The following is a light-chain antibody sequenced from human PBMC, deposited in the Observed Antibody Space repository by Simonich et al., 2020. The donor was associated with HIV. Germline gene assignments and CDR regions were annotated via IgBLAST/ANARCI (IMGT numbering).Light chain of an antibody. V-gene: IGKV4-1*01. CDR1: QSVLYSSSNKNY. J-gene: IGKJ2*01. CDR2: WAA. CDR3: QQYYSSPYT. Sequence: DIVMTQSPDSLVVSLGERATINCKSSQSVLYSSSNKNYLAWYQQKPGQPPKLLIYWAATREFGVPDRFSGSGSGTDFTLTISSLQAEDVAVYYCQQYYSSPYTFGQGTKLEIK.